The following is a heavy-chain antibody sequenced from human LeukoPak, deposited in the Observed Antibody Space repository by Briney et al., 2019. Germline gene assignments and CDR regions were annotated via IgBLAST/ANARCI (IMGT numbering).Heavy chain of an antibody. CDR2: INHSGST. D-gene: IGHD4-23*01. J-gene: IGHJ4*02. V-gene: IGHV4-34*01. CDR3: ARGRVSTVVRY. Sequence: SETLSLTCAVYGGSFSGYYWSWIRQPPGKGLEWIGEINHSGSTNYNPSLKSRVTISVDTSKNQFSLKLSSVTAADTAVYYCARGRVSTVVRYWGQGTLVTVSS. CDR1: GGSFSGYY.